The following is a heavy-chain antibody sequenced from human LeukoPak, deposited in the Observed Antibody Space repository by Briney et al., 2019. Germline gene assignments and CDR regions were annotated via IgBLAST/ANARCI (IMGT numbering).Heavy chain of an antibody. CDR2: INHSGST. J-gene: IGHJ4*02. D-gene: IGHD4-17*01. Sequence: PSETLSLTCAVYGGSFSGYYWAWIRQPPGKGLEWIGEINHSGSTNYNPSLKSRVTISVDTSKNQFSLKLSSVTAADTAVYYCARGQGTVTTHWGQGTLVTVSS. V-gene: IGHV4-34*01. CDR1: GGSFSGYY. CDR3: ARGQGTVTTH.